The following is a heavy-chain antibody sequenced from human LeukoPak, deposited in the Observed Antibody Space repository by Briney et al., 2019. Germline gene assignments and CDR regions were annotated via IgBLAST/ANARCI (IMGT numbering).Heavy chain of an antibody. CDR2: ISSSGSTI. D-gene: IGHD2-8*01. Sequence: GGSLRLSCAASGFTFSSYEMNWVRQAPGKGLEWVSYISSSGSTIYYADSVKGRFTISRDNSKNTLYLQMNSLRAEDTAVYYCAKGGYYCTNGVCYIDYYYYMDVWGKGTTVTVSS. CDR1: GFTFSSYE. CDR3: AKGGYYCTNGVCYIDYYYYMDV. V-gene: IGHV3-48*03. J-gene: IGHJ6*03.